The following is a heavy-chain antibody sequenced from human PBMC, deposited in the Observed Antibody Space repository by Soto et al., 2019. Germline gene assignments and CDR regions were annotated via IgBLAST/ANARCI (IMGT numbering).Heavy chain of an antibody. CDR1: GFTISGNA. CDR2: ISSSSTNI. D-gene: IGHD3-16*01. CDR3: ARDLSWGSKWYYYMNV. Sequence: PGGSLRLSCAASGFTISGNAMNWVRQAPGRGLEWVSYISSSSTNIHYADSVRGRFTISRDNAKNSLYLQMNSLRDEDTAVYRCARDLSWGSKWYYYMNVWGKGTTVTAP. J-gene: IGHJ6*03. V-gene: IGHV3-48*02.